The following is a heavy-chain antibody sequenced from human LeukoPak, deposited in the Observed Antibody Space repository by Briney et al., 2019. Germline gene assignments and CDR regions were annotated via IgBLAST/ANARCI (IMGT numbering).Heavy chain of an antibody. D-gene: IGHD3-9*01. Sequence: SETLSLTCTVSGGSISSGGYYWSWIRQHPGKGLEWIGYIYYSGSTYYNPSLKSRVTISVDTSKNQFSLKLCSVTAADTAVYYCARLNYDILTGPDYWGQGTLVTVSS. CDR3: ARLNYDILTGPDY. V-gene: IGHV4-31*03. CDR2: IYYSGST. J-gene: IGHJ4*02. CDR1: GGSISSGGYY.